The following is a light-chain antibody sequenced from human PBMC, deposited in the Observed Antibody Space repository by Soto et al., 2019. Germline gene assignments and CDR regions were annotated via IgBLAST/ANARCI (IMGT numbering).Light chain of an antibody. CDR1: QSIGNN. Sequence: EIVMTQSPATLSVSPGARATLSCRASQSIGNNLAWYQQQPGQAPRLLIYGASSRATGIPDRFSGSGSGTDITLTISRLEPEDFAVYYCQQYGSSPTFGQGTKVDIK. V-gene: IGKV3-20*01. J-gene: IGKJ1*01. CDR2: GAS. CDR3: QQYGSSPT.